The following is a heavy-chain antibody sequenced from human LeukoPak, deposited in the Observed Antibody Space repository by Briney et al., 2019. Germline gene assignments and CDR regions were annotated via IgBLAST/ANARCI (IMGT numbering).Heavy chain of an antibody. CDR2: ISPYNGNA. Sequence: ASVKVSCKASNYTFTSYGLSWVRQAPGQGLQWMGWISPYNGNAKYAQKFQDRVTLTTDTSTSTSSMDLRSLRSDDTAIYYCARLLWVGDEYFFDCWGQGSLVTVS. CDR1: NYTFTSYG. V-gene: IGHV1-18*01. CDR3: ARLLWVGDEYFFDC. J-gene: IGHJ4*02. D-gene: IGHD2-15*01.